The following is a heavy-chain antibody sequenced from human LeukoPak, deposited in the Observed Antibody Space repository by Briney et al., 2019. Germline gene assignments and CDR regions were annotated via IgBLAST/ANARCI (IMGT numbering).Heavy chain of an antibody. CDR2: IYYSGST. D-gene: IGHD3/OR15-3a*01. Sequence: LETLSLTCAVSRASVSGKFWSWIRHSPGNGLEWIGLIYYSGSTKFNPSLKSRVAMSVDTSNNQFSLSLNSVTTTDTAVYFCVGGGDWLPEYWGHGTQVIVSS. V-gene: IGHV4-59*02. CDR1: RASVSGKF. J-gene: IGHJ4*01. CDR3: VGGGDWLPEY.